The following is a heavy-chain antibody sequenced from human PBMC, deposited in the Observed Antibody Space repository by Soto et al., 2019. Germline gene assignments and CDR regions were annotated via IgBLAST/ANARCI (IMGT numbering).Heavy chain of an antibody. V-gene: IGHV1-69*01. D-gene: IGHD3-22*01. CDR2: IIPIFGTA. CDR3: ARGREFYYPTNYYYYGMDV. CDR1: GGTFSSYA. Sequence: VKVSCKASGGTFSSYAISWVRQAPGQGLEWMGGIIPIFGTANYAQKFQGRVTITADESTSTAYMELSSLRSEDTAVYYCARGREFYYPTNYYYYGMDVWGQGTTVTVSS. J-gene: IGHJ6*02.